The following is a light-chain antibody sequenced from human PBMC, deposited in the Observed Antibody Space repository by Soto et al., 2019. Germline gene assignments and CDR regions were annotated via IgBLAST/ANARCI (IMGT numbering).Light chain of an antibody. V-gene: IGKV3-20*01. CDR3: QQYGSSPYT. CDR2: GAS. Sequence: EIVLTQSPGTLSLSPGERATLSCRASQSVSSIYLAWYQQKPGQAPRLLIYGASSRATGIPDRFSGSGSGTDFTLTISRLEPEDFAVYYCQQYGSSPYTFGQGTKVDI. CDR1: QSVSSIY. J-gene: IGKJ2*01.